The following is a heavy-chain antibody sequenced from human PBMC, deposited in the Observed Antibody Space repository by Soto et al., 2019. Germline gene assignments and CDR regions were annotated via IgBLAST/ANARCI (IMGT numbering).Heavy chain of an antibody. Sequence: SETLSLTCTVSGGSISSGGYYWSWIRQHPGKSLEWIGYIYYSGSTYYNPSLKSRVTISVDTSKNQFSLKLSSVTAADTAVYYCARDMRSYCGGDCYSSWFDPWGQGTLVTVSS. CDR2: IYYSGST. CDR1: GGSISSGGYY. J-gene: IGHJ5*02. CDR3: ARDMRSYCGGDCYSSWFDP. V-gene: IGHV4-31*03. D-gene: IGHD2-21*02.